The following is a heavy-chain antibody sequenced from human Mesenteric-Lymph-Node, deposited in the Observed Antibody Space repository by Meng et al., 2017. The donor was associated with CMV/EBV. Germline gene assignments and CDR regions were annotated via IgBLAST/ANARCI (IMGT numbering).Heavy chain of an antibody. CDR1: GFTSSSYW. CDR2: IKQDGSEN. CDR3: ARDGAPSDFWSGYYFVVHYGMDV. Sequence: GGSLRLSCAASGFTSSSYWMNWVRQAPGKGLEWVANIKQDGSENYYVDSVKGRFTISRDNAKNSLYLQINILRAEDTAVYFCARDGAPSDFWSGYYFVVHYGMDVWGQGTTVTVSS. V-gene: IGHV3-7*01. J-gene: IGHJ6*02. D-gene: IGHD3-3*01.